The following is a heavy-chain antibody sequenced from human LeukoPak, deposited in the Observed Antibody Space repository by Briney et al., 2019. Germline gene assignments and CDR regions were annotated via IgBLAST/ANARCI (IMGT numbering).Heavy chain of an antibody. CDR3: ARRITIFGVVTHLGDFDY. CDR2: INTNTGNP. D-gene: IGHD3-3*01. V-gene: IGHV7-4-1*02. CDR1: GYTFTSYA. Sequence: ASVKVSCKASGYTFTSYAMNWVRQAPGQGLEWMGWINTNTGNPTYAQGFTGRFVFSLDTSVSTAYLQISSLKAEDTAVYYCARRITIFGVVTHLGDFDYWGQGTLVTVSS. J-gene: IGHJ4*02.